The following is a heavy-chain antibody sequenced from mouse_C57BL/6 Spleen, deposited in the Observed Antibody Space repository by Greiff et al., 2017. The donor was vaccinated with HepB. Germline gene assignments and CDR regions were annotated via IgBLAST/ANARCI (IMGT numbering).Heavy chain of an antibody. CDR1: GFTFSSYG. J-gene: IGHJ3*01. D-gene: IGHD2-1*01. CDR3: ARDGNYGAWFAY. V-gene: IGHV5-6*01. Sequence: EVKLVESGGDLVKPGGSLKLSCAASGFTFSSYGMSWVRQTPDKRLEWVATISSGGSYTYYPDSVKGRFTISIDNAKNTLYLQMSSLKSEDTALYYCARDGNYGAWFAYWGQGTLVTVSA. CDR2: ISSGGSYT.